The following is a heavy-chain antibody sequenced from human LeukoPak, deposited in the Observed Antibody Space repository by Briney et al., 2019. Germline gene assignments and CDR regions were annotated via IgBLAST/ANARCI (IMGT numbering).Heavy chain of an antibody. CDR1: GGSISSGSYY. CDR3: ARNLPEGGYFDY. CDR2: IYTSGST. V-gene: IGHV4-61*02. D-gene: IGHD3-16*01. J-gene: IGHJ4*02. Sequence: PSQTLSLTCTVSGGSISSGSYYWSWIRQPAGKGLEWIGRIYTSGSTNYNPSLKSRVTISVDTSKNQFSLKLSSVTAADTAVYYCARNLPEGGYFDYWGQGTLVTVSS.